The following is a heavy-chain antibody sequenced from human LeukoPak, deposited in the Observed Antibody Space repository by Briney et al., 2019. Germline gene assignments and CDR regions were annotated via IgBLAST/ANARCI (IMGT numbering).Heavy chain of an antibody. Sequence: ASVKVSCKASGYTFTGYYMHWVRQAPGQGPEWMGRINPNSGGTNYAQKFQGRVTMTRDTSISTAYMELSRLRSDDMAVYYCAREETSGGFDYWGQGTLVTVSS. J-gene: IGHJ4*02. D-gene: IGHD3-10*01. CDR2: INPNSGGT. CDR1: GYTFTGYY. V-gene: IGHV1-2*06. CDR3: AREETSGGFDY.